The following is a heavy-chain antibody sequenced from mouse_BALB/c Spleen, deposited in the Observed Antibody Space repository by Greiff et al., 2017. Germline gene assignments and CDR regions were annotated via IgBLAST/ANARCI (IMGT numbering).Heavy chain of an antibody. V-gene: IGHV3-1*02. CDR1: GYSITSGYS. J-gene: IGHJ3*01. CDR2: IHYSGSS. D-gene: IGHD2-4*01. CDR3: ARGTRITSLAY. Sequence: EVQLQQSGPDLVKPSQSLSLTCTVTGYSITSGYSWHWIRQFPGNKLEWMGYIHYSGSSNYDPSLKSRISITRDTSKNQFFLQLNSVTTEDTATYYCARGTRITSLAYWGEGTLVSVSA.